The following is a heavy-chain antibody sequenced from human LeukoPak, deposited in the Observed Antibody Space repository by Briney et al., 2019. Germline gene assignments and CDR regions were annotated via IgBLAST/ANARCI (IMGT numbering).Heavy chain of an antibody. CDR1: RASISGYY. CDR3: ARHEPGWRGAFDI. Sequence: SENLSLTCSVSRASISGYYWSWIRQPPGKGLEWIAYIYYTGNTDSNPSLKSRVTISVDTSRRHFSLQLTSVTAADTAVYYCARHEPGWRGAFDIWGQGTVVTVSS. J-gene: IGHJ3*02. V-gene: IGHV4-59*08. D-gene: IGHD1-14*01. CDR2: IYYTGNT.